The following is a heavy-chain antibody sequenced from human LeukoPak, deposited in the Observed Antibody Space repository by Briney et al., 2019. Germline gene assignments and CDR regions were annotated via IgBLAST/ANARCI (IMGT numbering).Heavy chain of an antibody. D-gene: IGHD4-17*01. CDR1: GFTFSSYA. J-gene: IGHJ4*02. Sequence: PGRSLRLSCAASGFTFSSYAMHWVRQAPGKGLEWVAVISYDGSNKYYADSVKGRFTISRDNSKNTLYLQMNSLRAEDTAVYYCARDRDYGGTFDYWGQGTLVTVSS. V-gene: IGHV3-30-3*01. CDR3: ARDRDYGGTFDY. CDR2: ISYDGSNK.